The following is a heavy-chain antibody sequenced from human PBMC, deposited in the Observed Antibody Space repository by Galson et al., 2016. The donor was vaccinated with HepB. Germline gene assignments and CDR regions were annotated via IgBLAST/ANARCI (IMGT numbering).Heavy chain of an antibody. Sequence: SLRLSCAASGFTFSETYMTWIRQAPGKGLEWISYLTRSGGLSYYADSMEGRFTISRDNAKNTVYLQINSLRAEDTAVYYCAREGLHLGELSTQFAYWGQGTLVTVSS. D-gene: IGHD3-16*02. CDR2: LTRSGGLS. CDR3: AREGLHLGELSTQFAY. J-gene: IGHJ4*02. V-gene: IGHV3-11*01. CDR1: GFTFSETY.